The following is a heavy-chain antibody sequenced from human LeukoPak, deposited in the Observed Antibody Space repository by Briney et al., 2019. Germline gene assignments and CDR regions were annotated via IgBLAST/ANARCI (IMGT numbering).Heavy chain of an antibody. V-gene: IGHV3-30*18. CDR1: GFTFSSYG. J-gene: IGHJ4*02. CDR2: ISYDGSNK. Sequence: GGSLRLSCAASGFTFSSYGMHWVRQAPGKGLEWVAVISYDGSNKYYADSVKGGFTISRDNSKNTLYLQMNSLRAEDTAVYYCAKGPVGYCTNGVCYKGGYYFDYWGQGTLVTVSS. CDR3: AKGPVGYCTNGVCYKGGYYFDY. D-gene: IGHD2-8*01.